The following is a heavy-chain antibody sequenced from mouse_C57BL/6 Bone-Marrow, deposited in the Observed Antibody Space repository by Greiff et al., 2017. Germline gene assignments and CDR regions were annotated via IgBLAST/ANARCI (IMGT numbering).Heavy chain of an antibody. Sequence: LVESGAELARPGASVKMSCKASGYTFTSYTMHWVKQRPGQGLEWIGYINPSSGYTKYNQKFKDKATLTADKSSSTAYMQLSSLTSEDSAVYYCARWTYQFGMDYWGQGTSVTVSS. CDR2: INPSSGYT. J-gene: IGHJ4*01. V-gene: IGHV1-4*01. D-gene: IGHD5-1*01. CDR1: GYTFTSYT. CDR3: ARWTYQFGMDY.